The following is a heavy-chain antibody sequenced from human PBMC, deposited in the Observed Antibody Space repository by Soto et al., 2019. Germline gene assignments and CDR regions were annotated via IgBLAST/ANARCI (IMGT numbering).Heavy chain of an antibody. D-gene: IGHD2-15*01. CDR3: ARSCSGGSCLSDY. J-gene: IGHJ4*02. V-gene: IGHV1-69*02. CDR2: IIPILGIA. CDR1: GGTFSSYT. Sequence: QVQLVQSGAEVKKPGSSVKVSCKASGGTFSSYTISWVRQAPGQGLEWMGRIIPILGIANYAQKFQGRVTITAGKSTSTAYMELSSLRSEDTAVYYCARSCSGGSCLSDYWGQGTLVTVSS.